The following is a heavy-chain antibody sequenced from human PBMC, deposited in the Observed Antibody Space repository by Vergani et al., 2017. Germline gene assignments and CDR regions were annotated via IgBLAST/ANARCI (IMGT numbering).Heavy chain of an antibody. D-gene: IGHD2-15*01. CDR3: ARGGKGIIMVVPSTHL. J-gene: IGHJ4*02. CDR1: EFTFSNYA. CDR2: ISGSGVSA. Sequence: EVQLLESGGGLVQPGGSLRLTCAASEFTFSNYAMNWVRQAPGKGLEWVSGISGSGVSAYYTDSVKGRFTISRDNSKNMLFLQMNSLRVEDTAVYYCARGGKGIIMVVPSTHLWGQGTQVSVS. V-gene: IGHV3-23*01.